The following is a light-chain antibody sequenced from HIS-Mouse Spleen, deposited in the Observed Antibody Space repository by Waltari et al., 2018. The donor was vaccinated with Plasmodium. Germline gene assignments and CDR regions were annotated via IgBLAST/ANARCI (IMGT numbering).Light chain of an antibody. CDR1: GIGSIS. J-gene: IGLJ3*02. CDR2: DDS. V-gene: IGLV3-21*02. Sequence: VLTQPPSVSAAPGPTARITCSGNGIGSISVYWYQQKPGQAPVLVVYDDSDRPSGIPGRFSGSNSGNTATLTISRVEAGDEADYYCQVWDSSSDHWVFGGGTKLTVL. CDR3: QVWDSSSDHWV.